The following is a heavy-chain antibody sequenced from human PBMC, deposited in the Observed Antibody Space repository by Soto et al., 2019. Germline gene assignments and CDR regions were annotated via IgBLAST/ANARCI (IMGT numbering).Heavy chain of an antibody. D-gene: IGHD6-13*01. CDR1: GYTFTDYF. V-gene: IGHV1-2*02. Sequence: QVQLVQSGAEVKKPGASVKVSCKASGYTFTDYFMHWVRQGPGQGLEWMGWINPNSGGTNYAQKFQGRVTMTRDTSISTAYMDLSSLRSDDTAVYYCASGNTSWYEFGYWGQGTLVTVSS. CDR2: INPNSGGT. CDR3: ASGNTSWYEFGY. J-gene: IGHJ4*02.